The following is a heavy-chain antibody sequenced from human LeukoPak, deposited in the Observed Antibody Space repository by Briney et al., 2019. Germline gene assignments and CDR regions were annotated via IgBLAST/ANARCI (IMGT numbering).Heavy chain of an antibody. D-gene: IGHD5-18*01. CDR2: IWYDGSNK. CDR3: ARGTRYSYGYVGGYFDY. J-gene: IGHJ4*02. V-gene: IGHV3-30*19. CDR1: GFTFSSYG. Sequence: GGSLRLSCAASGFTFSSYGMHWVRQAPGKGLEWVAVIWYDGSNKYYADSVKGRFTISRDNSKNTLYLQMNSLRAEDTAVYYCARGTRYSYGYVGGYFDYWGQGTLVTVSS.